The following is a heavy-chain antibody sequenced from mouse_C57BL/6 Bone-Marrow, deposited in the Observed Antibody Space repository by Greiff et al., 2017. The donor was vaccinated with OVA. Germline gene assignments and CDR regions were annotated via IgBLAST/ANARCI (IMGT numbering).Heavy chain of an antibody. CDR1: GFNIKDDY. D-gene: IGHD1-1*01. J-gene: IGHJ3*01. CDR2: IDPENGDT. V-gene: IGHV14-4*01. Sequence: EVQLVESGAELVRPGASVKLSCTASGFNIKDDYMHWVKQRPEQGLEWIGWIDPENGDTEYASKFQGKATITADTSSNTAYLQLSSLTSEDTAVYYCTTSYGSPFAYWGQGTLVTVSA. CDR3: TTSYGSPFAY.